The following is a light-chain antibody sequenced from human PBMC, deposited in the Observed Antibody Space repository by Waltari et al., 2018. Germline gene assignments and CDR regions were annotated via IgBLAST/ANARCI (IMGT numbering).Light chain of an antibody. J-gene: IGLJ2*01. Sequence: QSALIQPPSVSGSPGQSITISCTGTSSAVGGYYFVSWYQHHPGRAPKLMIYDVNKRPSGVSHRFSGSKSGDTASLTISGLLTEDEADYYCSSYAGSSIPVVFGGGTKLTVL. CDR2: DVN. V-gene: IGLV2-23*02. CDR3: SSYAGSSIPVV. CDR1: SSAVGGYYF.